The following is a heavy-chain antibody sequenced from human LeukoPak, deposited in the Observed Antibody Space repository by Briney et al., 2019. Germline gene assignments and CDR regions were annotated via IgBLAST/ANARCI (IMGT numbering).Heavy chain of an antibody. CDR2: ISAYKGNT. D-gene: IGHD4-17*01. V-gene: IGHV1-18*01. Sequence: ASVKVSCKASGYTFTSYGISWVRQAPGQGLEWMGWISAYKGNTNYAQKLQGRVTMTTDTSTSTAYMELRSLRSDDTAVYYCARDPNPTTVTTRPTGDYWGQGTLVTVSS. CDR1: GYTFTSYG. J-gene: IGHJ4*02. CDR3: ARDPNPTTVTTRPTGDY.